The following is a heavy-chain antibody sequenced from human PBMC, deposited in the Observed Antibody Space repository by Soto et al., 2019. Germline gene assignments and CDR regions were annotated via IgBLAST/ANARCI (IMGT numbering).Heavy chain of an antibody. V-gene: IGHV3-30*04. J-gene: IGHJ5*02. Sequence: GGSLRLSCTGSGFTFSSYAMHWVRLAPGKGLEWVAVVSYDGSIENYADSVRGRFTISRDNSKNTVFLQMNSLRVEDTAVYYCAKDLYYYDFSLDDSWGQGALVTVSS. CDR3: AKDLYYYDFSLDDS. CDR2: VSYDGSIE. CDR1: GFTFSSYA. D-gene: IGHD3-16*01.